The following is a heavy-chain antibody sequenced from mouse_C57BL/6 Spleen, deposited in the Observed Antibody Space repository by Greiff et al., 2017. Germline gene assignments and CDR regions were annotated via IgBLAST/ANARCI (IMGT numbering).Heavy chain of an antibody. V-gene: IGHV1-64*01. J-gene: IGHJ2*01. D-gene: IGHD1-1*01. CDR3: ASATYYSSYFAY. Sequence: QVQLQQPGAELVKPGASVKLSCKASGYTFTSSWMHWVKQRPGQGLEWIGMIHPNSGSTNYNEKFKSKATLTVDKSSSTAYMQLSSLTSEDSAVYYCASATYYSSYFAYWRQGNTLTASS. CDR1: GYTFTSSW. CDR2: IHPNSGST.